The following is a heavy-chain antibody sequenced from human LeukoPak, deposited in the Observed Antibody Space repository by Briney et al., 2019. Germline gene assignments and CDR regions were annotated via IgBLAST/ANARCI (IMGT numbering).Heavy chain of an antibody. Sequence: GGSLRLSCAASGFTFSSYAMSWVRQAPGKGLEWVSAISGSGGSAYYADSVKGRFTISRDNSKNTLYLQMNSLRAEDTAVYYCAKGQKQWLINWFDPWGQGTLVTVSS. V-gene: IGHV3-23*01. D-gene: IGHD6-19*01. CDR2: ISGSGGSA. J-gene: IGHJ5*02. CDR1: GFTFSSYA. CDR3: AKGQKQWLINWFDP.